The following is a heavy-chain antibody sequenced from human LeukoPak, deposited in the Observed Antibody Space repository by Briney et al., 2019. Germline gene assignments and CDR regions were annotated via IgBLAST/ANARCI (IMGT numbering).Heavy chain of an antibody. Sequence: GGSLRLSCAASGFTFSSYGMHWVRQAPGKGLEWVAVISYDGSNKYYADSVKGRFTISRDNSKNMLYLQMNSLRAEDTAVYYCAKDPQWLVGGIDYWGQGTLVTVSS. V-gene: IGHV3-30*18. J-gene: IGHJ4*02. CDR1: GFTFSSYG. CDR2: ISYDGSNK. CDR3: AKDPQWLVGGIDY. D-gene: IGHD6-19*01.